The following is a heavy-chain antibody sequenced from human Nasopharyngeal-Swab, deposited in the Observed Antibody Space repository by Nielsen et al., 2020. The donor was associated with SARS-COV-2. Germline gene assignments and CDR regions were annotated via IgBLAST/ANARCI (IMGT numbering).Heavy chain of an antibody. CDR3: AMIPAAIIQLYKRGYYFDY. D-gene: IGHD2-2*02. CDR2: FDPEDGEK. J-gene: IGHJ4*02. Sequence: ASVKVSCKVSGYTLTELSMHWVRQAPGKGLEWMGGFDPEDGEKIYAQKFQGRVTMTEDTSTDTAYMELSSLRSEDTAGYYCAMIPAAIIQLYKRGYYFDYWGQGTLVTVSS. V-gene: IGHV1-24*01. CDR1: GYTLTELS.